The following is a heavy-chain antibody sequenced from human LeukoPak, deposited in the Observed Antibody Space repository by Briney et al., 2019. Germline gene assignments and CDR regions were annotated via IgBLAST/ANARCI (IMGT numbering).Heavy chain of an antibody. CDR1: GLHFSGTA. J-gene: IGHJ5*02. Sequence: PGGSLRLSCAASGLHFSGTAMSWVRQAPGKGLEWVSAISHDGMNAYYADSVKVRFTISRDNYKKTVSLEMSSLTAADTGVYYCAKDGAQYSSGPECDPRGQGALVTVSP. CDR2: ISHDGMNA. CDR3: AKDGAQYSSGPECDP. V-gene: IGHV3-23*01. D-gene: IGHD6-19*01.